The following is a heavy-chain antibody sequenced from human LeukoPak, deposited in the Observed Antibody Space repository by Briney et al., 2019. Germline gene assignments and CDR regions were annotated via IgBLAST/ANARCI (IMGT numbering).Heavy chain of an antibody. J-gene: IGHJ6*02. CDR1: GGSISSGSYY. Sequence: PSQTLSLTCTVSGGSISSGSYYWSWIRQPAGKGLEWIGRIYTSGSTNYNPSLKSRVTISVDTSKNQFSLKLSSVTAVDTAVYYCARDLGYYGSGNYYYYYGMDVWGQGTTVTVS. CDR2: IYTSGST. CDR3: ARDLGYYGSGNYYYYYGMDV. D-gene: IGHD3-10*01. V-gene: IGHV4-61*02.